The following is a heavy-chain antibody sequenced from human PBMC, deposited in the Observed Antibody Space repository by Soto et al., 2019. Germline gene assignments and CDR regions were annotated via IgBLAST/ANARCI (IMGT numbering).Heavy chain of an antibody. J-gene: IGHJ6*02. V-gene: IGHV3-30-3*01. CDR1: GFTFSSYA. CDR2: ISYDGNTK. CDR3: AKGDRWGTLRALDV. D-gene: IGHD3-16*01. Sequence: QVQLVESGGGVVRPGGSPRLSCAASGFTFSSYAMHWVRQTPGKGLEWVALISYDGNTKYYGDSVKGRFSISRDDSNNALYLQMNNLGVEDTAIYYCAKGDRWGTLRALDVWGHGTTVTVSS.